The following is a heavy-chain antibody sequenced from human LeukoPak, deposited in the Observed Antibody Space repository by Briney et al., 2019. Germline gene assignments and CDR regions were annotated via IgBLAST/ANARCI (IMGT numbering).Heavy chain of an antibody. J-gene: IGHJ4*02. CDR2: ISYDGSDK. CDR1: GFSFSGYG. D-gene: IGHD3-22*01. CDR3: ASPSGLYYDSSGYWEN. Sequence: PGGSLRLSCAASGFSFSGYGMHWVRQAPGKGLEWVAVISYDGSDKKYGDSVKGRFTISRDNSKNTLYLQMNSLRAEDTAVYYCASPSGLYYDSSGYWENWGQGTLVTVSS. V-gene: IGHV3-30*03.